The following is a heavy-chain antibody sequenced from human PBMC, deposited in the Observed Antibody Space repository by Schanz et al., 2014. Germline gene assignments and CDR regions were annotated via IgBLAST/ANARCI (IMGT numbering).Heavy chain of an antibody. CDR3: ARDYAGXXC. Sequence: EVQLVESGGGLVKPGGSLRLSCAASGFTFSSYGMNWVRQAPGKGLEWVSYISSSSSYIYYADSMKGRFTISRDNAKNSLYLQMNSLRAEDTAVYYCARDYAGXXCWGQGTLVTVSS. V-gene: IGHV3-21*01. CDR2: ISSSSSYI. D-gene: IGHD3-16*01. J-gene: IGHJ4*02. CDR1: GFTFSSYG.